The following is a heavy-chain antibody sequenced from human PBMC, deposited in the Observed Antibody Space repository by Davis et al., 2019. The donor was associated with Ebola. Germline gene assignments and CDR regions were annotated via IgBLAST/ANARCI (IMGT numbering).Heavy chain of an antibody. CDR1: GGSISSYY. CDR3: ARHGNYYYYGMDV. V-gene: IGHV4-59*08. D-gene: IGHD1-1*01. J-gene: IGHJ6*02. CDR2: IYYSGST. Sequence: SETLSLTCTVSGGSISSYYWSWIRQPPGKGLEWIGYIYYSGSTNYNPSLKSRVPISVDTSKNQFSLKLSSVTAADTAVYYCARHGNYYYYGMDVWGQGTTVTVSS.